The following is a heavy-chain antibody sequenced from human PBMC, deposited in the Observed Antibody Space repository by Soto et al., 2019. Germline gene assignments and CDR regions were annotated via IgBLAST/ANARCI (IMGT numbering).Heavy chain of an antibody. V-gene: IGHV1-46*01. D-gene: IGHD3-10*01. CDR3: ARDRGGYYDAFDI. J-gene: IGHJ3*02. CDR1: GYTFTGYY. CDR2: INPSGGST. Sequence: ASVKVSCXASGYTFTGYYIHWVRQAPGQGLEWMGIINPSGGSTTYAQKFQGRVTMTRDTSTSTVYMELSSLRSEDTAVYYCARDRGGYYDAFDIWGQGTMVTVSS.